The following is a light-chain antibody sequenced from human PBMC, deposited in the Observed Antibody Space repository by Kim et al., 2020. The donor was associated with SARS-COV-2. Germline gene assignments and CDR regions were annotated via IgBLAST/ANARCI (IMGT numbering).Light chain of an antibody. J-gene: IGKJ1*01. CDR2: AAS. CDR3: QKCDSAPWT. V-gene: IGKV1-27*01. CDR1: QDISNY. Sequence: GDRVTITCRASQDISNYLAWFQLKPGKAPKLLIYAASALQPGVPSRFSGIGSGTDFTLTVTSLQPEDVATYYCQKCDSAPWTFGQGTKV.